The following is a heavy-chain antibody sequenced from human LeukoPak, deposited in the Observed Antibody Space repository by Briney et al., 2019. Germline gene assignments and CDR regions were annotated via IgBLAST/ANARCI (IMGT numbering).Heavy chain of an antibody. CDR1: GFTFSSYW. V-gene: IGHV3-7*01. CDR2: IKQDGSEK. D-gene: IGHD6-13*01. J-gene: IGHJ6*02. Sequence: GGSLRLSCAASGFTFSSYWMSWVRQAPGKGLEWVANIKQDGSEKYYVDSVKGRFTISRDNAKNSLYLQMNSLRAEDTAVYYCASDKGYRSSCSYYYYYRLHLWRQAATLTV. CDR3: ASDKGYRSSCSYYYYYRLHL.